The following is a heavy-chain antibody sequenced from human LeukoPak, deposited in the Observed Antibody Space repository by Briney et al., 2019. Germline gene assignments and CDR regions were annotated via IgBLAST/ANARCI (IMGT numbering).Heavy chain of an antibody. CDR1: GYTFTSYG. V-gene: IGHV1-18*01. CDR3: ARGSTAEPAMVLDY. D-gene: IGHD5-18*01. J-gene: IGHJ4*02. Sequence: ASVNVSCKASGYTFTSYGISWVRQAPGQGRDWMGWISAYNGNTNYAQKLQGRVTMTTDTSTSTAYMELRSLRSDDTAVYSCARGSTAEPAMVLDYWGQGTLVTVSS. CDR2: ISAYNGNT.